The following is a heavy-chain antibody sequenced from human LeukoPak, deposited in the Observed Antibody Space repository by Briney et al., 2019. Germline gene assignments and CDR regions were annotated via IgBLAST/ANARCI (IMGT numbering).Heavy chain of an antibody. CDR1: GGSISNYY. V-gene: IGHV4-59*01. D-gene: IGHD3-9*01. J-gene: IGHJ6*03. CDR3: ARGVNILTDYYFYMDV. Sequence: SETLSLTCTVSGGSISNYYWSWIRHPPGKGLEWIGYVYYSGSTNYNPSLKSRVTISEDTSKNQISLKLSSVTAADTAVYYCARGVNILTDYYFYMDVWGKGTTVTVSS. CDR2: VYYSGST.